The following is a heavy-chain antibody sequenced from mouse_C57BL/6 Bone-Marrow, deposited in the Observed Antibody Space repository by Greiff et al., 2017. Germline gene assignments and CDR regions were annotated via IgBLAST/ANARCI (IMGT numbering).Heavy chain of an antibody. CDR2: IYTRSGNT. CDR1: GYTFTSSG. D-gene: IGHD1-1*01. CDR3: ERSGYYGVVGDN. V-gene: IGHV1-81*01. J-gene: IGHJ2*01. Sequence: FQLQQSGAALARPGASVKLSCKASGYTFTSSGISWVKQRTGQGLEWIGEIYTRSGNTYYNEKFKGKATLAADKSSSTAYMERRRLTAEDSAVYLYERSGYYGVVGDNWSKGTTRKLSA.